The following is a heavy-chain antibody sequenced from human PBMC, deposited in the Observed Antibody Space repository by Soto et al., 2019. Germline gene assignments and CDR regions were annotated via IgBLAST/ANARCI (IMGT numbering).Heavy chain of an antibody. V-gene: IGHV1-3*01. CDR3: AIRPFKVVVASDARNDAFDI. D-gene: IGHD2-15*01. Sequence: GASVKVSCKASGYTFTTYAIHWVRQAPGQRLEWMGWINAGNGNTKYSQKFQGRVTITRDKSASTAYMELSSLRSEDTAVYYCAIRPFKVVVASDARNDAFDIWGQGTMVTVSS. CDR1: GYTFTTYA. J-gene: IGHJ3*02. CDR2: INAGNGNT.